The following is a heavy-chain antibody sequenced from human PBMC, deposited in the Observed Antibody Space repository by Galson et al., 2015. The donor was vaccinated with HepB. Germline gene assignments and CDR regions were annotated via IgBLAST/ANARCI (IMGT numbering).Heavy chain of an antibody. CDR1: DFPFSDSY. V-gene: IGHV3-11*06. D-gene: IGHD4-23*01. J-gene: IGHJ4*02. CDR3: GAQTTLVGGGFDY. Sequence: SLRLSCAASDFPFSDSYMTWIRQAPGKGLEWLAYISSGATYTDYADSVMGRFSISGDNNRNSVYLQMDGLRIEDTAVYYCGAQTTLVGGGFDYWGLGTLVTVSS. CDR2: ISSGATYT.